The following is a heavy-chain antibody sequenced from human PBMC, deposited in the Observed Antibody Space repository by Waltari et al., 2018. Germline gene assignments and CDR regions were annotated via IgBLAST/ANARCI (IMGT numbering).Heavy chain of an antibody. J-gene: IGHJ3*01. CDR1: GFTFNNYA. Sequence: EVQLLESGGGLVQPGGSLRVSCAASGFTFNNYAMSWVRQATGKGLEWVSAISGSDGSTYYADSVKGRFTISRDNSKNTLYLHMNSLRAEDTAVYYCAKEGYFYDSSSYPDAFDVWGQGTMVIVSS. D-gene: IGHD3-22*01. CDR3: AKEGYFYDSSSYPDAFDV. V-gene: IGHV3-23*01. CDR2: ISGSDGST.